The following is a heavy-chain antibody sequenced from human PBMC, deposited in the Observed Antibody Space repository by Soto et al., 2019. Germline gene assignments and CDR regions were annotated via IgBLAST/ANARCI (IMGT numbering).Heavy chain of an antibody. CDR1: GGSVSSGSYY. D-gene: IGHD5-18*01. CDR2: IYYSGST. Sequence: PSETLYLTCSVSGGSVSSGSYYWSWIRQPPGKGLEWIWYIYYSGSTNYNPSLKSRVTISVDTAKNQFSLKLSSVTADDTAVYYCARDGKLSRYFDYWGQGTLVTVSS. V-gene: IGHV4-61*01. CDR3: ARDGKLSRYFDY. J-gene: IGHJ4*02.